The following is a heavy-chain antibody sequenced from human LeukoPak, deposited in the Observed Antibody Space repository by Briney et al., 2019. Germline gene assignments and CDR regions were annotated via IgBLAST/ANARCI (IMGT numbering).Heavy chain of an antibody. J-gene: IGHJ1*01. CDR1: GFTFSSYA. D-gene: IGHD2-2*01. CDR2: ISGSGGST. CDR3: AKNTHGGMPAAISWYFQH. Sequence: GGSLRLSCAASGFTFSSYAMSWVRQAPGKGLEWVSAISGSGGSTYYADSVKGRFTISRDNSKNTLYLQMNSLRAEDTAVYYCAKNTHGGMPAAISWYFQHWGQGTLVTASS. V-gene: IGHV3-23*01.